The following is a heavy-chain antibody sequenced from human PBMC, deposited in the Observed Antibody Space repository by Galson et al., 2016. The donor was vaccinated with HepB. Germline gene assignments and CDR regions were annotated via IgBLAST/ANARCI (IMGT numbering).Heavy chain of an antibody. V-gene: IGHV3-30-3*01. CDR3: SRSPKRLLSFEFDY. D-gene: IGHD2-2*01. Sequence: SLRLSCAASGFTFSNYAMHWFRQAPGKGLEWVTVISYDGIDKFYADSVKGRFTISRDDSKNTLYLQMNTLRPEDTAVYYCSRSPKRLLSFEFDYWGQGTLVTVSS. CDR2: ISYDGIDK. J-gene: IGHJ4*02. CDR1: GFTFSNYA.